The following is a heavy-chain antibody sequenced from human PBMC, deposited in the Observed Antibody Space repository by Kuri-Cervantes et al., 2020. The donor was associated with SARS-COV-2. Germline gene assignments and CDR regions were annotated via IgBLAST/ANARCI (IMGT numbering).Heavy chain of an antibody. D-gene: IGHD3-22*01. J-gene: IGHJ4*02. CDR3: YTYYYDSSGYTDY. CDR1: GGSISSSSYY. V-gene: IGHV4-39*03. CDR2: IYHSGST. Sequence: ESLKISCTVSGGSISSSSYYWGWIRQPPGKGLEWIGSIYHSGSTYYNPSLKSRVTISVDTSKNQFSLKLSPVTAADTAVYYCYTYYYDSSGYTDYWGQGTLVTVSS.